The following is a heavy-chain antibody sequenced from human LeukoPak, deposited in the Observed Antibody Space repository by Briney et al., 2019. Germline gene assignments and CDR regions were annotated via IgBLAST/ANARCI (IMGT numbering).Heavy chain of an antibody. Sequence: PSETLSLTCAVSGYSISSSYYWGWIRQPPGKGLEWIGSIYYSGSTYYNPSLKSRVTISVDTSKNQFSLKLSSVTAADTAVYYCARNSIGLGTSDYWGQGTLVTVSS. J-gene: IGHJ4*02. CDR3: ARNSIGLGTSDY. V-gene: IGHV4-38-2*01. CDR1: GYSISSSYY. CDR2: IYYSGST. D-gene: IGHD2/OR15-2a*01.